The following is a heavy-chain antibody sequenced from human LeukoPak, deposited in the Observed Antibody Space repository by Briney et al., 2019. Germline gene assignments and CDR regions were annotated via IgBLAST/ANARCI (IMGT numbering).Heavy chain of an antibody. CDR1: GFTFSTYA. CDR2: ISYDGSNK. Sequence: PGGSLRLSCAASGFTFSTYAMHWVRQAPGKGLEWVAVISYDGSNKYYADSVKGRFTISRDNSKNTLYLQVNSLRAEDTAVYYCARVPPPIQLWWPLEYWGRGTLVTVSS. J-gene: IGHJ4*02. CDR3: ARVPPPIQLWWPLEY. V-gene: IGHV3-30-3*01. D-gene: IGHD5-18*01.